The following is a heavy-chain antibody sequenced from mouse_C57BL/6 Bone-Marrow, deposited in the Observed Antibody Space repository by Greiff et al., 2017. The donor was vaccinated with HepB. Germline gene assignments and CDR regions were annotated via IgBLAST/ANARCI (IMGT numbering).Heavy chain of an antibody. D-gene: IGHD1-1*01. Sequence: VKLMESGAELMKPGASVKLSCKATGYTFTGYWIEWVKQRPGHGLEWIGEILPGSGSTNYNEKFKGKATFTADTSSNTAYMQLSSLTTEDSAIYYCARRSPYYGSSFWYFDVWGTGTTVTVSS. CDR1: GYTFTGYW. CDR2: ILPGSGST. V-gene: IGHV1-9*01. J-gene: IGHJ1*03. CDR3: ARRSPYYGSSFWYFDV.